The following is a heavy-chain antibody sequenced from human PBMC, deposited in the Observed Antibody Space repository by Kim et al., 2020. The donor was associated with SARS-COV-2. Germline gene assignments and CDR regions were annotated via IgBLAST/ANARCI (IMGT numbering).Heavy chain of an antibody. J-gene: IGHJ6*02. CDR2: IYPGDSDT. Sequence: GESLKISCKGSGYSFTSYWIGWVRQMPGKGLEWMGIIYPGDSDTRYSPSFQGQVTISADKSISTAYLQWSSLKASDTAMYYCARHGEWFGGSALRNYYGMDVWGQGTTVTVSS. D-gene: IGHD3-10*01. CDR1: GYSFTSYW. CDR3: ARHGEWFGGSALRNYYGMDV. V-gene: IGHV5-51*01.